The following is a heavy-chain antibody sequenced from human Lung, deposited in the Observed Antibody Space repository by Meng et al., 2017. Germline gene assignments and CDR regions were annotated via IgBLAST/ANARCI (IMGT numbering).Heavy chain of an antibody. D-gene: IGHD4-11*01. CDR3: ARGPTTMAHDFDY. CDR2: INHSGST. CDR1: GGSFSDYY. J-gene: IGHJ4*02. V-gene: IGHV4-34*01. Sequence: QVQVPQGGQVQFKPSETLSLTCVVSGGSFSDYYGSWIRQPPGKGLEWIGEINHSGSTNYNPSLESRATISVDTSQNNLSLKLSSVTAADSAVYYCARGPTTMAHDFDYWGQGTLVTVSS.